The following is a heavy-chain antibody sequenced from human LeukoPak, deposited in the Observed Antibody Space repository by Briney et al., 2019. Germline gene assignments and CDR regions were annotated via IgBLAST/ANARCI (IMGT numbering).Heavy chain of an antibody. D-gene: IGHD3-9*01. CDR1: GGSISSSSYY. Sequence: PSETLSRTCTVSGGSISSSSYYWGWIRQPPGKGLEWIGSIYYSGSTYYNPSLKSRVTISVDTSKNQFSLKLSSVTAADTAVYYCATLALGGYDILTGLPTFDYWGQGTLVTVSS. CDR2: IYYSGST. V-gene: IGHV4-39*01. J-gene: IGHJ4*02. CDR3: ATLALGGYDILTGLPTFDY.